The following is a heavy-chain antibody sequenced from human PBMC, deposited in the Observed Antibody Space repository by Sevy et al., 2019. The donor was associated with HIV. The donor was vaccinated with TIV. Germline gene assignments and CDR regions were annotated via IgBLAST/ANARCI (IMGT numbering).Heavy chain of an antibody. V-gene: IGHV3-7*03. D-gene: IGHD2-2*01. CDR3: ARDCNSASCLWGLDV. Sequence: GGSLRLSCVASGFSFTNYWMTWVRQAPGKGLEWVANIKRDASEKYYVGSVKGRFTISRDNAKESLYLQMKSQRAEDTAVYYCARDCNSASCLWGLDVWGQGTTVTVSS. CDR2: IKRDASEK. CDR1: GFSFTNYW. J-gene: IGHJ6*02.